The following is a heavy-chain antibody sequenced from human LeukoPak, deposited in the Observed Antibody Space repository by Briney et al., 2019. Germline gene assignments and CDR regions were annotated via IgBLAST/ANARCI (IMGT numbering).Heavy chain of an antibody. D-gene: IGHD3-3*01. Sequence: GGSLRLSCSASGFTFSSYSMNWVRQAPGKGLEWVSYISSSSTTIYYADSVKGRFTISRDNAKNSLYLQMNCLRVADTAVYYCARGPYKDFWSGYSDYWGQGTLVTVSS. CDR3: ARGPYKDFWSGYSDY. V-gene: IGHV3-48*01. CDR1: GFTFSSYS. J-gene: IGHJ4*02. CDR2: ISSSSTTI.